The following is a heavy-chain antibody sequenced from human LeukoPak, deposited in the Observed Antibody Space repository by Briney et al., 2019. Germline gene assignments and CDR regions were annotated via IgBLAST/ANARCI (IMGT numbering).Heavy chain of an antibody. CDR2: INPNSGGT. Sequence: ASVKVSCKASGYTFTGYYMHWVRPAPGQGLEWMGWINPNSGGTNYAQKFQGRVTMTKDTAISTAYMELSRLRSDDTAMYYCVRSSGWKYNIDYWGQGTLVTVSS. D-gene: IGHD6-19*01. J-gene: IGHJ4*02. V-gene: IGHV1-2*02. CDR1: GYTFTGYY. CDR3: VRSSGWKYNIDY.